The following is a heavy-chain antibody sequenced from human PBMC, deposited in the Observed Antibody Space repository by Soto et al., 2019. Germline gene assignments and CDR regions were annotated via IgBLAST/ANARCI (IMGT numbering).Heavy chain of an antibody. V-gene: IGHV1-2*04. D-gene: IGHD6-19*01. CDR3: ARVLYSSGSFNYYYGMDV. CDR1: GYTFTGYY. J-gene: IGHJ6*02. CDR2: INPNSGGT. Sequence: QVQLVQSGAEVKKPGASVKVSCKASGYTFTGYYMHWVRQAPGQGLEWMGWINPNSGGTNYAQKFQGWVTMTRDTSISTAYMELSRLRSADTAVYYCARVLYSSGSFNYYYGMDVWGQGTTVTVSS.